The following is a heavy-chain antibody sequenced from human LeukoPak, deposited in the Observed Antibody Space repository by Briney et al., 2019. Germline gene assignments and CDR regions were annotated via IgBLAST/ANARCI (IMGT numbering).Heavy chain of an antibody. D-gene: IGHD3-3*01. CDR3: AKGSDFWRTNYFDY. CDR2: IYSGGST. Sequence: GGSLRLSCAASGFTVSSNYMSWVRQAPGKGLEWVSVIYSGGSTYYADSVKGRFTISRDNSKNTLYLQMHSLRAEDTAVYYCAKGSDFWRTNYFDYWGQGTLVTVSS. J-gene: IGHJ4*02. V-gene: IGHV3-53*01. CDR1: GFTVSSNY.